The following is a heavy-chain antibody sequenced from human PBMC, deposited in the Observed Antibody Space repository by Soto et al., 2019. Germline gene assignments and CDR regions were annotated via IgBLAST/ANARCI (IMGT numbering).Heavy chain of an antibody. J-gene: IGHJ4*02. CDR2: INAGNGNT. Sequence: QVQLVQSGAEEKKPGASVKVSCKASGYTFTSYAMHWVRQAPGQRLEWMGWINAGNGNTKYSQKFQGRVTITRDTSASPAYMEVSSLRSEDTAVYYCARAVAVPADFDYWGQGTLVTVSS. V-gene: IGHV1-3*05. D-gene: IGHD6-19*01. CDR3: ARAVAVPADFDY. CDR1: GYTFTSYA.